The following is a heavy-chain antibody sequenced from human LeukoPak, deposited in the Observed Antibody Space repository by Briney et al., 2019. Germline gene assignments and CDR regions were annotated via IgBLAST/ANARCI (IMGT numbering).Heavy chain of an antibody. CDR1: GFTFSDYS. V-gene: IGHV3-48*01. CDR3: ARDYKYAFDN. Sequence: PGGSLRLSCAASGFTFSDYSTNWVRQAPGKGLEWISYIGIDSGNTNYADSVKGRSTISGDKAKNSLYLQMNSLRVEDTAVYYCARDYKYAFDNWGQGTLVTVSS. D-gene: IGHD5-24*01. CDR2: IGIDSGNT. J-gene: IGHJ4*02.